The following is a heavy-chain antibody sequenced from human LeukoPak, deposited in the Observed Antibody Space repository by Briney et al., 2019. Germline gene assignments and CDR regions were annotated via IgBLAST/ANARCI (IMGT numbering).Heavy chain of an antibody. J-gene: IGHJ4*02. CDR2: IFSSGSS. CDR1: GGSMSGYY. V-gene: IGHV4-59*12. CDR3: ARVNYYGSGSSLFDY. Sequence: SETLSLTCTVSGGSMSGYYWSWIRQPPGKGLEWIGYIFSSGSSNFNPSLKSRVTMSVDTSKNQFSLRLSSVTAADTAVYYCARVNYYGSGSSLFDYWGQGTLVTVSS. D-gene: IGHD3-10*01.